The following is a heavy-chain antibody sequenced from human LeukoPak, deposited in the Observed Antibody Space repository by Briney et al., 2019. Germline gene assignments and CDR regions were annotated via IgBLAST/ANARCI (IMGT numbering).Heavy chain of an antibody. CDR3: ARVPNPGFAALDNFLDY. Sequence: GGSLRLSCAASGFTFSSCGMSWVRQAPGKGLEWVSSISGSSSYIFYADSVKGRFTVSRDNAKNSLYLLMGSLGAEDTAVYYCARVPNPGFAALDNFLDYWGQGALVTVSS. D-gene: IGHD3-16*01. CDR1: GFTFSSCG. V-gene: IGHV3-21*01. CDR2: ISGSSSYI. J-gene: IGHJ4*02.